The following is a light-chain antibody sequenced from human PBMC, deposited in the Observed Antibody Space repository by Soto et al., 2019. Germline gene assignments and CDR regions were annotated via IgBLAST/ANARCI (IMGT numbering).Light chain of an antibody. CDR2: KAS. Sequence: DIQMTQSPSTLSASVGDRVTITCRASQSISSWLAWYQQKPGKAPKLLIYKASSLESGVPSRFSGSGSGTEFTLTISSPQPDDFATYYRQQYNSYPWTFGQGTKVEIK. CDR1: QSISSW. V-gene: IGKV1-5*03. J-gene: IGKJ1*01. CDR3: QQYNSYPWT.